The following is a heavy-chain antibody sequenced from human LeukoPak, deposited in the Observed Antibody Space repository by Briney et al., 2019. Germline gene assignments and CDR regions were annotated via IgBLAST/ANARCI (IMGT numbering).Heavy chain of an antibody. V-gene: IGHV1-2*02. CDR2: INPNSGGT. D-gene: IGHD6-19*01. CDR3: ARRRQWLVDFDY. CDR1: GYTFTGYY. Sequence: VASVKVSCKASGYTFTGYYMHWVRQAPGQGLEWMGWINPNSGGTNYAQKLQGRVTMTTDTSTSTAYMELRSLRSDDTAVYYCARRRQWLVDFDYWGQGTLVTVSS. J-gene: IGHJ4*02.